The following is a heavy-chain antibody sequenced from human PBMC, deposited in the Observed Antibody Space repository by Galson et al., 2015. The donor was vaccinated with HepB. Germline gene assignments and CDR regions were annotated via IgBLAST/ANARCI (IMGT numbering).Heavy chain of an antibody. J-gene: IGHJ6*02. CDR3: ARDRPSSSGPDYYYYYGMDV. CDR1: GYTFTSYG. D-gene: IGHD6-19*01. CDR2: ISAYNGNT. Sequence: SVKVSCKASGYTFTSYGISWVRQAPGQGLEWMGWISAYNGNTNYAQKLQGRATMTTDTSTSTAYMELRSLRSDDTAVYYCARDRPSSSGPDYYYYYGMDVWGQGTTVTVSS. V-gene: IGHV1-18*04.